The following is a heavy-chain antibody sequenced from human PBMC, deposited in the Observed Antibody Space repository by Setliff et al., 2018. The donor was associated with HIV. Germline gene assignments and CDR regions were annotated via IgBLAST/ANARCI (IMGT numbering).Heavy chain of an antibody. V-gene: IGHV4-38-2*02. CDR1: GYSISSDYY. Sequence: SETLSLTCTVSGYSISSDYYWGWIRQPPGKGLEWIGNIYHSGSTYYNPSLKSRVTISVDTSKNQFSLKLNSVTAADTAVYYCARDQSDWFYWGQGTLVTVSS. J-gene: IGHJ4*02. CDR3: ARDQSDWFY. D-gene: IGHD3-3*01. CDR2: IYHSGST.